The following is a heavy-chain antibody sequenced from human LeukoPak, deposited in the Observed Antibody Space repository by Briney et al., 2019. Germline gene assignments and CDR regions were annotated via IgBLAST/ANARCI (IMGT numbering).Heavy chain of an antibody. J-gene: IGHJ3*02. CDR3: ARGGSPPEALGDAFDI. Sequence: GGSLRLSCAASGFTFSSYWMHWVRQAPGKGLVWVSHIKNDGSTTGYADSVKGRFTISRDNAKNTLYLQMNSLRAEDTAVYYCARGGSPPEALGDAFDIWGQGTMVTVSS. CDR2: IKNDGSTT. V-gene: IGHV3-74*01. CDR1: GFTFSSYW. D-gene: IGHD1-26*01.